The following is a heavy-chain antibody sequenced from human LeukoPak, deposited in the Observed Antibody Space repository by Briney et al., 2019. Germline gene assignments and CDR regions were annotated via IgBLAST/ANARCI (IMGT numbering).Heavy chain of an antibody. CDR2: INHSGST. CDR1: GGSISSSSYY. J-gene: IGHJ5*02. V-gene: IGHV4-39*07. CDR3: ARLGATMVRGVKYNWFDP. D-gene: IGHD3-10*01. Sequence: SETLSLTCTVSGGSISSSSYYWSWIRQPPGKGLEWIGEINHSGSTNYNPSPKSRVTISVDTSKNQFSLKLSSVTAADTTVYYCARLGATMVRGVKYNWFDPWGQGTLVTVSS.